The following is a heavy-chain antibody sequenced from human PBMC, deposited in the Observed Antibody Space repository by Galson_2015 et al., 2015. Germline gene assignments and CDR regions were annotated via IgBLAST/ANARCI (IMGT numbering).Heavy chain of an antibody. J-gene: IGHJ4*02. CDR2: INTNTGNP. CDR1: GYTFTTYA. D-gene: IGHD3-10*01. CDR3: ARSSGSYYSRVDY. Sequence: SVKVSCKASGYTFTTYAINWVRQAPGQGLEWMGWINTNTGNPTYAQGFTGRFVFSLDTFVSTAYLQISSLKAEDTAVYYCARSSGSYYSRVDYWGQGTLVTVSS. V-gene: IGHV7-4-1*02.